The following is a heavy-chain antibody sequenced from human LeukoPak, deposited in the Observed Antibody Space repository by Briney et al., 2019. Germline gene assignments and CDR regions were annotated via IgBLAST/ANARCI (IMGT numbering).Heavy chain of an antibody. Sequence: SETLSLTCTVSGGSISSGDYYWSWIRQPPGKGLEWIGYIYYSGSTYYNPSLKSRVTISVDTSKNQFSLKPSSVTAADTAVYYCARDSTIFGLYYMDVWGKGTTVTVSS. J-gene: IGHJ6*03. CDR2: IYYSGST. D-gene: IGHD3-3*01. V-gene: IGHV4-30-4*08. CDR3: ARDSTIFGLYYMDV. CDR1: GGSISSGDYY.